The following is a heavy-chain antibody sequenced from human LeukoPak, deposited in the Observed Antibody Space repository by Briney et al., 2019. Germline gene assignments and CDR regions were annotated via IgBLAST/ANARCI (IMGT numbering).Heavy chain of an antibody. CDR3: AKGRYYGSGKWGYFEY. Sequence: GGSLRLSCAPSGFTLSSFAMRGLPQAPGKGLVWVSGISGSGGSKYYADSVKGRLTISRDNSKNTLYLQMNSRRAEDTAVYYCAKGRYYGSGKWGYFEYWGQGTLVTVSS. V-gene: IGHV3-23*01. J-gene: IGHJ4*02. D-gene: IGHD3-10*01. CDR1: GFTLSSFA. CDR2: ISGSGGSK.